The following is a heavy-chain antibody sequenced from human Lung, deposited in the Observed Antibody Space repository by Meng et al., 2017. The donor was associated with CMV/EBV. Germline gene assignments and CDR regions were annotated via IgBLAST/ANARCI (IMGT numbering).Heavy chain of an antibody. CDR3: ARDRIHSYYYYGMDV. CDR1: GGSISSGGYY. V-gene: IGHV4-31*03. Sequence: LRLSCTVSGGSISSGGYYWSWIRQHPGKGLEWIGYIYYSGSTYYNPSLQSRVTISVDTSKNQFSLKLSSVTAADTAVYYCARDRIHSYYYYGMDVWGQGTTVTVSS. J-gene: IGHJ6*02. CDR2: IYYSGST.